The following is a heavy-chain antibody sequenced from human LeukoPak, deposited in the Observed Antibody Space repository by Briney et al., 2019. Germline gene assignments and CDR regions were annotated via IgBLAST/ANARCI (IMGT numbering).Heavy chain of an antibody. CDR3: ARAPDYFYYYYMDV. Sequence: SETLSLTCTVSGGSISSGSYYWSWVRQPAGKGLEWIGRIYTSGSTNYNPSLKSRVTISLDTSKNQLSLKLSSVTAADTAVYYCARAPDYFYYYYMDVWGKGTTVTISS. CDR1: GGSISSGSYY. V-gene: IGHV4-61*02. J-gene: IGHJ6*03. CDR2: IYTSGST.